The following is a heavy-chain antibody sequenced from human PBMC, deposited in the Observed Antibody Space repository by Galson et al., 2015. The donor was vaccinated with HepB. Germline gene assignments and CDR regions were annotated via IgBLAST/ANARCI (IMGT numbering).Heavy chain of an antibody. D-gene: IGHD3-10*01. CDR1: GFTFSSYS. CDR3: ARDQGSGSPYYFDY. J-gene: IGHJ4*02. Sequence: SLRLSCAASGFTFSSYSMNWVRQAPGKGLEWVSPISSSSTYIYYADSVKGRFTISRDNAENSLYLQMNSLRAEDTAMYYCARDQGSGSPYYFDYWGQGTLVTVSS. CDR2: ISSSSTYI. V-gene: IGHV3-21*01.